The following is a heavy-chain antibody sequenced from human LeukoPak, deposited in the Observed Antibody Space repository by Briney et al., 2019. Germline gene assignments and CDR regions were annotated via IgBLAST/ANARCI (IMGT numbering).Heavy chain of an antibody. J-gene: IGHJ6*03. CDR2: INGCGSST. CDR1: RFTFSSYA. V-gene: IGHV3-23*01. CDR3: ATHPLQNYDILTGYYIPQTRNYYYYYMDV. D-gene: IGHD3-9*01. Sequence: PGGSLRLSCAASRFTFSSYAMNWVRQAPGKGLEWVSSINGCGSSTYYADSVRGRFTISRDNSKNTLYLQMDSLRAEDTAVYYCATHPLQNYDILTGYYIPQTRNYYYYYMDVWGKGTTVTVSS.